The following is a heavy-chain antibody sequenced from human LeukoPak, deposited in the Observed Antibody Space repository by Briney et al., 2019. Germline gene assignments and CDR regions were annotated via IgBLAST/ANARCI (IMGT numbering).Heavy chain of an antibody. CDR2: INPNSGGT. CDR1: GYTFSSYG. CDR3: ARGRYSGYDAFDY. Sequence: GASVKVSCKASGYTFSSYGISWVRQAPGQGLEWMGWINPNSGGTNYAQKFQGRVTMTRDTSISTAYMELSRLRSDDTAVYYCARGRYSGYDAFDYWGQGTLVTVSS. V-gene: IGHV1-2*02. D-gene: IGHD5-12*01. J-gene: IGHJ4*02.